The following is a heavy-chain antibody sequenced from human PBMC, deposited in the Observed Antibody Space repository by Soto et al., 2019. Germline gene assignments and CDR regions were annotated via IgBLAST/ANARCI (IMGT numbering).Heavy chain of an antibody. D-gene: IGHD5-12*01. J-gene: IGHJ4*02. V-gene: IGHV4-39*01. CDR1: GGSISSSSYY. CDR2: IYYSGST. CDR3: ARRGDGYNQFDY. Sequence: SETLSLTCTVSGGSISSSSYYWGWIRQPPGKGLEWIGSIYYSGSTYYNPSLKSRVTISVDTSKNQFSLKLSSVTAEDTAVHYCARRGDGYNQFDYWGQGTLVTVSS.